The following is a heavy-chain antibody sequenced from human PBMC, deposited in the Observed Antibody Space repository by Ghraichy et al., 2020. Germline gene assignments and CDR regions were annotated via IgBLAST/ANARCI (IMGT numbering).Heavy chain of an antibody. Sequence: AISGSGGSTYYADSVKGRFTISRDTSKPTLYLQMNSLRAEDTAVYYWAKVLGLFGELSDYGMDVWGQGTKVNV. CDR2: ISGSGGST. D-gene: IGHD3-10*01. V-gene: IGHV3-23*01. CDR3: AKVLGLFGELSDYGMDV. J-gene: IGHJ6*02.